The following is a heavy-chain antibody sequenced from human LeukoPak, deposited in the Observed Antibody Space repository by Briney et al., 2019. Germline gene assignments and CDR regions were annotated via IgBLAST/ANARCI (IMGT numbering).Heavy chain of an antibody. Sequence: GGSLRLSCAASGFTFSSYAMSWVRQAPGKGLEWVSAISGSGGSTYYADSVKGRFTISRDNSKNTLYLQMNSLRAEDTAVYYCAKDYCSGTSCYAFDYWGQGTLVTVSS. V-gene: IGHV3-23*01. CDR3: AKDYCSGTSCYAFDY. D-gene: IGHD2-2*01. J-gene: IGHJ4*02. CDR1: GFTFSSYA. CDR2: ISGSGGST.